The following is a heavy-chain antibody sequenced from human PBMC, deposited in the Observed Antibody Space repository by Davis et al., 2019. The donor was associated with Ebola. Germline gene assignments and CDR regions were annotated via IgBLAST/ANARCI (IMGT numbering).Heavy chain of an antibody. Sequence: PGGSLRLSCAASGFTFSSYAMHWVRQAPGKGLEWVAVISYDGSNKYYADSVNGRFTISRDNSKNTLYLQMNSLRAEDTAVYYCARARITIFEGAFDIWGQGTMVTVSS. CDR2: ISYDGSNK. J-gene: IGHJ3*02. CDR3: ARARITIFEGAFDI. D-gene: IGHD3-3*01. V-gene: IGHV3-30-3*01. CDR1: GFTFSSYA.